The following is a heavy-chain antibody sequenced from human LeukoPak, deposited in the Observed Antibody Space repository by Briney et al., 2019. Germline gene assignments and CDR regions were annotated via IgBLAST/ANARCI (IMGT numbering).Heavy chain of an antibody. CDR2: IYSSGST. CDR1: GFTVSSNY. J-gene: IGHJ4*02. CDR3: ARGRLVDY. Sequence: PGGFLRLSCAASGFTVSSNYMSWVRQAPGKGLEWVSVIYSSGSTYYADSVKRRFTLSRHNSKNTLYLQMNRLRAENTPVYYCARGRLVDYWGQGTLVNVSS. V-gene: IGHV3-53*04. D-gene: IGHD6-19*01.